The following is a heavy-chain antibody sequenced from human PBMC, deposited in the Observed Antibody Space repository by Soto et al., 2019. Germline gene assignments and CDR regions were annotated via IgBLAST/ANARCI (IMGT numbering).Heavy chain of an antibody. CDR2: IIPIFGTA. CDR1: GGTFSSYA. J-gene: IGHJ3*02. CDR3: ASLLITIFGVADAFDI. V-gene: IGHV1-69*01. Sequence: QVQLVQSGAEVKKPGSSVKVSCKASGGTFSSYAISWVRQAPGQGLEWMGGIIPIFGTANYAQKFQGRVTITADESTSTAYMELSSLRSEDTAMYYCASLLITIFGVADAFDIWGQGTMVTVSS. D-gene: IGHD3-3*01.